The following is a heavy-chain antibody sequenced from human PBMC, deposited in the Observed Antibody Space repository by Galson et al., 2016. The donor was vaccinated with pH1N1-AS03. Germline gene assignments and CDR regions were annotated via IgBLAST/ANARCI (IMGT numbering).Heavy chain of an antibody. J-gene: IGHJ4*02. CDR1: GLTVNSNY. V-gene: IGHV3-53*01. Sequence: SLRLSCAASGLTVNSNYVSWVRQAPGKGLQWVSTIYSGGSTYYADSVKGRFTISRDNSRNTLYLQMKGLRAEDTAVYFCVRNDYEDVDLQGFYFDYWGQGTLVTVSS. CDR2: IYSGGST. CDR3: VRNDYEDVDLQGFYFDY. D-gene: IGHD4/OR15-4a*01.